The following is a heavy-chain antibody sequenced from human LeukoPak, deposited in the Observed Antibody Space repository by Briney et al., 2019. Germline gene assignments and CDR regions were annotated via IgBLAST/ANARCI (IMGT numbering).Heavy chain of an antibody. D-gene: IGHD3-22*01. V-gene: IGHV3-23*01. CDR3: AKDRDYYDRTYSFDY. CDR1: GFTFSSYA. J-gene: IGHJ4*02. Sequence: GGSLRLSCAASGFTFSSYAMSWVRQAPGKGLEWVSAISGSGGSTYYADSVKGRFTISRDNSKNTLYLQMNSLRAEDTAVYYCAKDRDYYDRTYSFDYWGQGTLVTVSS. CDR2: ISGSGGST.